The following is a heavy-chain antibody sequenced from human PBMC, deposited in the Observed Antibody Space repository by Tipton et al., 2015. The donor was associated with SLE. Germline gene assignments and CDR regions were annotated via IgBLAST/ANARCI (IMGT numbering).Heavy chain of an antibody. D-gene: IGHD6-19*01. J-gene: IGHJ3*01. CDR3: AREKENTGWFWLNAFDV. CDR2: ISSSGNA. Sequence: TLSLTCTVSGDSISSNTYYWGWIRQPPGQGLEWIGTISSSGNAFYNPSFKSRVTISVDTSKDQFSLRLTSLTAADTAIYYCAREKENTGWFWLNAFDVWGRGTLVTVST. V-gene: IGHV4-39*07. CDR1: GDSISSNTYY.